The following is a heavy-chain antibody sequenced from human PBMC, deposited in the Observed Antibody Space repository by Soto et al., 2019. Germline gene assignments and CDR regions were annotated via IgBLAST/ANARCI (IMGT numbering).Heavy chain of an antibody. CDR1: GFTVSSNY. Sequence: SLRLSCAASGFTVSSNYMNWVRQAPGKGLEWVSVISGSGGSTYYADSVKGRFTISRDNSKNTLYLQMNSLRAEDTAVYYCAKRTVGWYFDLWGRGTLVTVSS. D-gene: IGHD4-17*01. V-gene: IGHV3-23*01. CDR3: AKRTVGWYFDL. J-gene: IGHJ2*01. CDR2: ISGSGGST.